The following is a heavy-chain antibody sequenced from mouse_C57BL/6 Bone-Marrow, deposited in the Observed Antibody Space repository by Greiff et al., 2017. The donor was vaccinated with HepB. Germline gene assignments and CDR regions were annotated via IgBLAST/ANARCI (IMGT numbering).Heavy chain of an antibody. D-gene: IGHD2-2*01. CDR2: IYPRSGNT. CDR1: GYTFTSYG. V-gene: IGHV1-81*01. J-gene: IGHJ3*01. Sequence: VKLMESGAELARPGASVKLSCKASGYTFTSYGISWVKQRTGQGLEWIGEIYPRSGNTYYNEKFKGKATLTADKSSSTAYMELRSLTSEDSAVYFCAREGGYDGFAYWGQGTLVTVSA. CDR3: AREGGYDGFAY.